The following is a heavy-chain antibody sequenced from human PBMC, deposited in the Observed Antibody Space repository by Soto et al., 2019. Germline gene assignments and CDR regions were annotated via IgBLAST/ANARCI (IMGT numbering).Heavy chain of an antibody. CDR2: ISAHRGHT. CDR1: GHISGHYG. D-gene: IGHD1-26*01. Sequence: QVQLGQSAPELTKPGASVKVSCRVSGHISGHYGISWVRLRAGQGLEWMGWISAHRGHTNYAHKFRVRGTMATDPSTATVSMELTNLLPDETAVYCWARDGDQWDQRFCDNWGQGTLVTVSS. V-gene: IGHV1-18*01. CDR3: ARDGDQWDQRFCDN. J-gene: IGHJ4*02.